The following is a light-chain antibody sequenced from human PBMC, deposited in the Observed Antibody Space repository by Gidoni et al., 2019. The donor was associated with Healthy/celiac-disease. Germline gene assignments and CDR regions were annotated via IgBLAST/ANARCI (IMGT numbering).Light chain of an antibody. CDR3: MQALQTPKT. CDR1: QSLLHSNGYNY. CDR2: LGS. J-gene: IGKJ4*01. Sequence: DIVMTQSPLSLPVTPGEPASISCRSSQSLLHSNGYNYLDWYLQKPGQSHQLLIYLGSNRAFGVPDRFSGSGSGTDFTLKISRVEAEDVGVYYCMQALQTPKTFGGGTKVEIK. V-gene: IGKV2-28*01.